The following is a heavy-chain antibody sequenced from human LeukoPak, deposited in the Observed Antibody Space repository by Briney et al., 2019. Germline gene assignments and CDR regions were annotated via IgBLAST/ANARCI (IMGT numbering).Heavy chain of an antibody. CDR3: RHNYGYDY. Sequence: GGSLRLSCAASGFTFNRYWMHWVRQAPGEGPVWVAHILNDGGSTSYADSVKGRFTTSRDNAKNTLSLQMNSLRAEDTAVYCVRHNYGYDYWGQGTPVTASS. CDR1: GFTFNRYW. J-gene: IGHJ4*02. CDR2: ILNDGGST. V-gene: IGHV3-74*01. D-gene: IGHD5-18*01.